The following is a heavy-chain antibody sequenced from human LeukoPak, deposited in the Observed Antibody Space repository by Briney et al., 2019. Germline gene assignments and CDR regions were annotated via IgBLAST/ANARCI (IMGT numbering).Heavy chain of an antibody. D-gene: IGHD3-22*01. Sequence: GESLKISCKGSGYSFTSYWIGWVRQMPGKGLECMGIIYPGDSDTRYSPSFQGQVTISADKSISTAYLQWSSLKASDTAMYYCARHSNYYDSSGYCDYWGQGTLVTVSS. CDR1: GYSFTSYW. J-gene: IGHJ4*02. V-gene: IGHV5-51*01. CDR2: IYPGDSDT. CDR3: ARHSNYYDSSGYCDY.